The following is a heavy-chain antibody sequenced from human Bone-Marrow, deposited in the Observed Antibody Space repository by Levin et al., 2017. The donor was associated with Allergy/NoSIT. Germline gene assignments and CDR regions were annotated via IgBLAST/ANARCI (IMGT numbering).Heavy chain of an antibody. CDR1: GFTFSSYA. CDR3: ARAPPDIVVVPAAMPIDY. J-gene: IGHJ4*02. CDR2: ISYDGSNK. V-gene: IGHV3-30-3*01. Sequence: GESLKISCAASGFTFSSYAMHWVRQAPGKGLEWVAVISYDGSNKYYADSVKGRFTISRDNSKNTLYLQMNSLRAEDTAVYYCARAPPDIVVVPAAMPIDYWGQGTLVTVSS. D-gene: IGHD2-2*01.